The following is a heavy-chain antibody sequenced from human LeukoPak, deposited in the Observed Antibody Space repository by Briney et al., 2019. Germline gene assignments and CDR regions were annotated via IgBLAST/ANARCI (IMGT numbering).Heavy chain of an antibody. D-gene: IGHD3-22*01. CDR2: ISYDGSNK. CDR3: ATHHYDSSGYYSPDY. Sequence: PGGSLRLSCAASGFTFSSYAMYWVRQAPGKGPEWVAVISYDGSNKYHADSVKGRFTTSRDNSKNTLYLQMSSLRAEDTAVYYCATHHYDSSGYYSPDYWGQGTLVTVSS. CDR1: GFTFSSYA. J-gene: IGHJ4*02. V-gene: IGHV3-30-3*01.